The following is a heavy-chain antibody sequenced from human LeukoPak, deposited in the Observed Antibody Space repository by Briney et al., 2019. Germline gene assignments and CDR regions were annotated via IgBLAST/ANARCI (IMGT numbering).Heavy chain of an antibody. CDR1: GGSISSYY. D-gene: IGHD3-10*01. CDR3: ARLLWFGENLKFDP. V-gene: IGHV4-4*07. Sequence: SETLSLTCTVSGGSISSYYWSWIRQPAGKGLEWIGRIYTSGSTNYNPSLKSRVTMSVDTSKNQFSLKLSSVTAADTAVYYCARLLWFGENLKFDPWGQGTLVTVSS. J-gene: IGHJ5*02. CDR2: IYTSGST.